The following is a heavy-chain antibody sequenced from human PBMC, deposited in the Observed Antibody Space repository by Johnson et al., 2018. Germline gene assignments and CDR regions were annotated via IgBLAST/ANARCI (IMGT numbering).Heavy chain of an antibody. V-gene: IGHV3-30*03. CDR2: ISYDGSNR. D-gene: IGHD4-17*01. Sequence: QVQLVQSGGGVVQPGRSLRLSCAASGFMSRSHGMHWVRQAPGKGLEWVAGISYDGSNRHYADSVVGRFTTSRDNAKNSRYLQMKILGADDTGVYYCARVRGPTVNTMYMDVWGTGTTVTVSS. J-gene: IGHJ6*03. CDR3: ARVRGPTVNTMYMDV. CDR1: GFMSRSHG.